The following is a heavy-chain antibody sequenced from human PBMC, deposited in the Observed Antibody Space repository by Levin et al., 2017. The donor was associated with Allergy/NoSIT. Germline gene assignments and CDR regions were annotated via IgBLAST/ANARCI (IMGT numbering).Heavy chain of an antibody. J-gene: IGHJ4*02. CDR3: ARVRVVPAADFDY. D-gene: IGHD2-2*01. CDR2: INPNSGGT. Sequence: ASVKVSCKASGYTFTGYYMHWVRQAPGQGLEWMGWINPNSGGTNYAQKFQGRVTMTRDTSISTAYMELSRLRSDDTAVYYCARVRVVPAADFDYWGQGTLVTVSS. CDR1: GYTFTGYY. V-gene: IGHV1-2*02.